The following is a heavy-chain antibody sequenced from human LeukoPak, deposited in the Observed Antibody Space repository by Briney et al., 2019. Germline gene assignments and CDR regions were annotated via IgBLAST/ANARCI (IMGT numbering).Heavy chain of an antibody. D-gene: IGHD2-21*01. J-gene: IGHJ4*02. Sequence: ASETLSLTCTVSGGSISSYYWSWIRQPPGKGLEWIGYIYYSGSTNYNPSLKSRVTISVDTSKNQFSLKLSSVTAADTAVYYCARGVVIAPQTFDYWGQGTLVTVSS. CDR2: IYYSGST. CDR1: GGSISSYY. CDR3: ARGVVIAPQTFDY. V-gene: IGHV4-59*01.